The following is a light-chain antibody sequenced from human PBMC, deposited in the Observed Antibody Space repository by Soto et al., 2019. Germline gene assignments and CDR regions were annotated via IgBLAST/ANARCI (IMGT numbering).Light chain of an antibody. CDR3: QQYNNWPLT. Sequence: EIVMTQSPATLSMSPGERATLSCRASQSVSSNLAWYQQKPGQAPRLLIYGASTRATGIPARFSGSGPGTEFTLTISSLQSEDFAVYYCQQYNNWPLTFGGGTQ. J-gene: IGKJ4*01. V-gene: IGKV3-15*01. CDR2: GAS. CDR1: QSVSSN.